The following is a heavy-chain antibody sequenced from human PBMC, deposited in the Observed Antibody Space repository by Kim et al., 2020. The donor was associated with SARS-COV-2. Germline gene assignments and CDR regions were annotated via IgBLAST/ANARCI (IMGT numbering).Heavy chain of an antibody. J-gene: IGHJ4*02. CDR1: GGYISSYY. CDR3: AGGAAARLGAFDY. CDR2: IYYSGST. D-gene: IGHD6-6*01. Sequence: SETLSLTCTVSGGYISSYYWSWIRQPPGKGLEWIGYIYYSGSTNYNPSLKSRVTISVDTSKNQFSLKLSSVTAADTAVYYCAGGAAARLGAFDYWGQGTL. V-gene: IGHV4-59*13.